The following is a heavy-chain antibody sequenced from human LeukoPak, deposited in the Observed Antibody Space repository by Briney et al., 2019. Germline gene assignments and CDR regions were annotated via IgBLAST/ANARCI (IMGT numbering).Heavy chain of an antibody. Sequence: SETLSLTCTVSGGSISSYYWSWIRQPPGKGLEWIGYIYYSGSTNYNPSLKSRVTISVDTSKNQFSLKLSSVTAADTAVYYCARGLGTCGYSRDDAFDIWGQGTMVTVSS. D-gene: IGHD3-22*01. J-gene: IGHJ3*02. CDR2: IYYSGST. CDR1: GGSISSYY. CDR3: ARGLGTCGYSRDDAFDI. V-gene: IGHV4-59*01.